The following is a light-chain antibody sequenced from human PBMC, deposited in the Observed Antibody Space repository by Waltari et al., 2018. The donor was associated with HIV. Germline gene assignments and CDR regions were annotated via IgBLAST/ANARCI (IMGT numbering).Light chain of an antibody. CDR1: SSNIGAGYD. CDR3: QSYDSSLNGWV. V-gene: IGLV1-40*01. CDR2: GNT. Sequence: QSVLTQPLSVSGAPGRKVTISCTGSSSNIGAGYDVYWYQQCPGTAPKVLIYGNTNRPSGVPDRFSGSKSGNSASLAITGLQADDEADYYCQSYDSSLNGWVFGGGTKLTV. J-gene: IGLJ3*02.